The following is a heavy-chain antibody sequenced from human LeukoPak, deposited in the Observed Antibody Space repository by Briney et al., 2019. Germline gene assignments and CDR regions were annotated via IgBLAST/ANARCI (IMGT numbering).Heavy chain of an antibody. CDR1: GYTFTSYV. V-gene: IGHV1-18*01. CDR3: RWRTVQLELFVYYYMGV. Sequence: ASVKVSRRASGYTFTSYVISWVRPAPGKGLEWMGWISAYNGNTNYAQKLQGRVTITTETSTNTAHIELRSLRADVPAVVYLRWRTVQLELFVYYYMGVWCKGTTVTVSS. CDR2: ISAYNGNT. D-gene: IGHD1-1*01. J-gene: IGHJ6*03.